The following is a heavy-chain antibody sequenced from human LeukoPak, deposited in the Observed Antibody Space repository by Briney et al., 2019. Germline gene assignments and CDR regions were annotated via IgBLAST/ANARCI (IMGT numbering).Heavy chain of an antibody. CDR3: ARGVPRITMVRGGAYYYYYMDV. V-gene: IGHV4-34*01. CDR2: INHSGST. CDR1: GGSFSGYY. J-gene: IGHJ6*03. D-gene: IGHD3-10*01. Sequence: PSETLSLTCAVYGGSFSGYYWSWIRQPPGKGLEWIGEINHSGSTNYNPSLKSRVTISVDTSKNQFSLKLSSVTAADTAVYYCARGVPRITMVRGGAYYYYYMDVWGEGTTVTVSS.